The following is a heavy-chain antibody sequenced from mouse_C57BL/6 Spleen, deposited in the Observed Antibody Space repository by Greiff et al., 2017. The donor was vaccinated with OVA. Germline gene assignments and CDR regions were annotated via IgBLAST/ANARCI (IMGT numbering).Heavy chain of an antibody. V-gene: IGHV1-52*01. J-gene: IGHJ1*03. CDR3: ARPFYYYGSRYWYFDV. CDR2: IDPSDSET. CDR1: GYTFTSYW. D-gene: IGHD1-1*01. Sequence: VQLQQPGAELVRPGSSVKLSCKASGYTFTSYWMHWVKQRPIQGLEWIGNIDPSDSETHYNQKFKDKATLTVDKSSSTAYMQLSSLTSEDSAVYYCARPFYYYGSRYWYFDVWGTGTTVTVSS.